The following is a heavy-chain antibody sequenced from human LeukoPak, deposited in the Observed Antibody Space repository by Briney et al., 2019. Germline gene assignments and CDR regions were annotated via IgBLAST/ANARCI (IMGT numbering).Heavy chain of an antibody. D-gene: IGHD6-19*01. J-gene: IGHJ4*02. CDR1: GFTFSSYA. CDR3: ARDDTSSGYYEFGY. Sequence: GGSLRLSCAASGFTFSSYAMSWVRQAPGKGLEWVSAISGSGGSTYYADSVKGRFTISRDISKNMVHLQMNSLRADDTAVYYCARDDTSSGYYEFGYWGQGTLVTVSS. CDR2: ISGSGGST. V-gene: IGHV3-23*01.